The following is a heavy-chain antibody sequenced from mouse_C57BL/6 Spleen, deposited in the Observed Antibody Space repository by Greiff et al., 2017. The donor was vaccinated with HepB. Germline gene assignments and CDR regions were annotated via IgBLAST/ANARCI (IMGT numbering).Heavy chain of an antibody. Sequence: QVQLQQPGAELVKPGASVKLSCKASGYTFTSYWMHWVKQRPGRGLEWIGRIDPNSGGTKYNEKFKSKATLTVDKPSSTAYMQISSLTSEDSAVYYCARDYYGSSYEAMDYWGQGTSVTVSS. CDR2: IDPNSGGT. V-gene: IGHV1-72*01. CDR1: GYTFTSYW. J-gene: IGHJ4*01. D-gene: IGHD1-1*01. CDR3: ARDYYGSSYEAMDY.